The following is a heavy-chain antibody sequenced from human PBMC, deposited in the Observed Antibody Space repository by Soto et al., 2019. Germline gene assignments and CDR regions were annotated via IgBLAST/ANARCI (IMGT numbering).Heavy chain of an antibody. V-gene: IGHV4-61*01. CDR3: ARGATVTQYDY. CDR2: GSYSGTT. D-gene: IGHD4-17*01. Sequence: PSETLSLTCPVSGVSVSSGSFYWAWIRQPPGKGLEWIGIGSYSGTTNYKPSLKSRVTISVDTSRSQISLKVSSLTAADTAVYYCARGATVTQYDYWGQGTLVTVSS. CDR1: GVSVSSGSFY. J-gene: IGHJ4*02.